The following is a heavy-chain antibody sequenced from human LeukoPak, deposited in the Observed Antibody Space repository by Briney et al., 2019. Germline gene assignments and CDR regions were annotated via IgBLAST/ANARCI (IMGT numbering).Heavy chain of an antibody. V-gene: IGHV4-39*01. D-gene: IGHD2-15*01. J-gene: IGHJ5*02. Sequence: SETLSLTCTVSGGSISSSSYYWGWIRQPPGKGLEWIGSIYYSGCTYYNPSLKSRVTISVDTSKNQFSLKLSSVTAADTAVYYCARIVVVAANWFDPWGQGTLVTVSS. CDR3: ARIVVVAANWFDP. CDR2: IYYSGCT. CDR1: GGSISSSSYY.